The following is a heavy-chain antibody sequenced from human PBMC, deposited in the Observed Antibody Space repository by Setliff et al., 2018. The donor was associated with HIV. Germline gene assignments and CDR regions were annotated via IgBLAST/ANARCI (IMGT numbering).Heavy chain of an antibody. V-gene: IGHV4-38-2*01. CDR3: VRHLSEMAMVDH. J-gene: IGHJ4*02. CDR1: GNSIGSGYY. CDR2: IYYNGNI. Sequence: TSETLSLTCAVSGNSIGSGYYWGRIRQPPGKGLEWIASIYYNGNIYYNPSLKSRVTITMDTSKNQFSLKLSSVTAADTAVYSCVRHLSEMAMVDHWGQGTLVTVSS.